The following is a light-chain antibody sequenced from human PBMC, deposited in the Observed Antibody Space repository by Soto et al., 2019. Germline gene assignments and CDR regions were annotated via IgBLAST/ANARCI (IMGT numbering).Light chain of an antibody. CDR3: QQRSNWPPKIT. V-gene: IGKV3-15*01. J-gene: IGKJ5*01. CDR2: GAS. Sequence: REMLPSPNTLSVTPGESAPLSCRASQAVSSNLAWYQQKPGQAPRLLIYGASTRATGIPARFSGSGSGTDFTLTISSLEPEDFAVYYCQQRSNWPPKITFGQGARLEIK. CDR1: QAVSSN.